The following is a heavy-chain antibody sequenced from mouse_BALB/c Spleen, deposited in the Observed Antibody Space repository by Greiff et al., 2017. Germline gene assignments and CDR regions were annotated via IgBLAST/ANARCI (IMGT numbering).Heavy chain of an antibody. Sequence: VQLKESGPGLVKPSQSLSLTCTVTGYSITSDYAWNWIRQFPGNKLEWMGYISYSGSTSYNPSLKSRISITRDTSKNQFFLQLNSVTTEDTATYYCARSGGHYYAMDYWGQGTSVTVSS. D-gene: IGHD3-1*01. CDR2: ISYSGST. V-gene: IGHV3-2*02. CDR3: ARSGGHYYAMDY. CDR1: GYSITSDYA. J-gene: IGHJ4*01.